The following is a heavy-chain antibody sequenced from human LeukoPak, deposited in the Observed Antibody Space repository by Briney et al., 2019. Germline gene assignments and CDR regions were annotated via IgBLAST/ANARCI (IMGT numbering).Heavy chain of an antibody. V-gene: IGHV4-31*03. J-gene: IGHJ6*02. CDR3: ARDPGQGYYYYGMDV. CDR1: GGSISSGGYY. CDR2: IYYSGST. Sequence: SETLSLTCTVSGGSISSGGYYWSWIRQHPGKGLGWIGCIYYSGSTYYNPSLKSRLTISVDTSKNQFSLKLTSVTAADTAVYFCARDPGQGYYYYGMDVWGQGTTVTVSS. D-gene: IGHD1-14*01.